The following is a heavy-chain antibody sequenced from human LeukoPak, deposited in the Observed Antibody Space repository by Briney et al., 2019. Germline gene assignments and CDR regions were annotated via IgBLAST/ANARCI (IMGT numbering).Heavy chain of an antibody. D-gene: IGHD6-6*01. J-gene: IGHJ3*02. CDR2: IWYDGSNK. CDR3: ARDRGAARPKAAFDI. CDR1: GFTFSSYG. V-gene: IGHV3-33*01. Sequence: GGSLRLSCAASGFTFSSYGMHWVRQAPGKGLEWVAVIWYDGSNKYYADSVKGRFTISRDNSKNTLYLQMNSLRAEDTAVYYCARDRGAARPKAAFDIWGQGTMVTVSS.